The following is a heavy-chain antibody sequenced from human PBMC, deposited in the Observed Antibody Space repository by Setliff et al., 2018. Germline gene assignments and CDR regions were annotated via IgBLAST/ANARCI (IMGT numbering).Heavy chain of an antibody. CDR1: GGSFSGYY. CDR3: ARGARYFDWLFDPDYYFDY. J-gene: IGHJ4*02. V-gene: IGHV4-34*01. D-gene: IGHD3-9*01. Sequence: PSETLSLTCAVYGGSFSGYYRSWIRQPPGKGLEWIGEINHSGSTNYNPSLKSRVTISVDTSKNQFSLKLSSVTAADTAVYYCARGARYFDWLFDPDYYFDYWGQGTLVTVSS. CDR2: INHSGST.